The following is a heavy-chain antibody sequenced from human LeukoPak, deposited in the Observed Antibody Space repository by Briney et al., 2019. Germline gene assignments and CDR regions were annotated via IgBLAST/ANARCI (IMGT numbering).Heavy chain of an antibody. J-gene: IGHJ4*02. CDR3: ARGGGVTYYDSTGYLWYFDY. V-gene: IGHV4-59*11. CDR2: IYYSGSA. CDR1: GGSISSHY. Sequence: SEALSLTCTVSGGSISSHYWSWIRQPPGKGLEWIGYIYYSGSAKFNPSLKSRVTISVDTSKNQFSLKLSSVTAADTAVYYCARGGGVTYYDSTGYLWYFDYWGQGTLVTVSS. D-gene: IGHD3-22*01.